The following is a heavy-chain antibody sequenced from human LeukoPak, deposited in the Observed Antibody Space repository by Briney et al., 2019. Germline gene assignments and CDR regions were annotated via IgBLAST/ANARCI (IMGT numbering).Heavy chain of an antibody. Sequence: SVKVSCEASGGTFSSYAISWVRQAPGQGLEWMGGIIPIFGTANYAQKFQGRVTITTDESTSTAYMELSSLRSEDTAVYYCARVWSGYYTGWFDPWGQGTLVTVSS. CDR2: IIPIFGTA. CDR1: GGTFSSYA. CDR3: ARVWSGYYTGWFDP. J-gene: IGHJ5*02. D-gene: IGHD3-3*01. V-gene: IGHV1-69*05.